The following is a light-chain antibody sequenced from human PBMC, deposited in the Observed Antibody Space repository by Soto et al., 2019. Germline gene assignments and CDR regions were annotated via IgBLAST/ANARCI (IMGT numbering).Light chain of an antibody. CDR3: QQYGNSPPGT. Sequence: DIQMTQSPSSLSASVGDRVTITCQASQDISNYLNWYQQKPGKAPKLLIYGASNLETGVPSRFSGSGSGTDFTFTISRLEPEDFAVYFCQQYGNSPPGTFGQGTRLEIK. CDR2: GAS. J-gene: IGKJ5*01. V-gene: IGKV1-33*01. CDR1: QDISNY.